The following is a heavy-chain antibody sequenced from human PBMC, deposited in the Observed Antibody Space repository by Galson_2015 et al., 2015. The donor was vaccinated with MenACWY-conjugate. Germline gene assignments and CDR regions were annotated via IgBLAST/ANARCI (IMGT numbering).Heavy chain of an antibody. Sequence: LRLSCAASGFTFSDHYMDWVRQAPGKGLEWVGRIRNKPNSYTTEYAASVKGRFTISRDDSKNSLYLRMSSLKTEDTAVYYCTRGPNTYDYWGQGTLVTVSS. CDR1: GFTFSDHY. CDR3: TRGPNTYDY. J-gene: IGHJ4*02. D-gene: IGHD1/OR15-1a*01. CDR2: IRNKPNSYTT. V-gene: IGHV3-72*01.